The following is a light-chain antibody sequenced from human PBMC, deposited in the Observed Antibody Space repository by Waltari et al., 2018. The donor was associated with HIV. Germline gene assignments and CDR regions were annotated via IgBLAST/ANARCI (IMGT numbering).Light chain of an antibody. Sequence: SALTQPASVSGSPGRSTPIPCPGTSRAVGGYNYVSWYQHHPGKAPKRMFFDVNNRPSGVSNRFSGSKSGNTASLTISGLQAEDEADYYCSSYSSSNTRIFGGGTKLTVL. CDR3: SSYSSSNTRI. V-gene: IGLV2-14*03. CDR2: DVN. CDR1: SRAVGGYNY. J-gene: IGLJ2*01.